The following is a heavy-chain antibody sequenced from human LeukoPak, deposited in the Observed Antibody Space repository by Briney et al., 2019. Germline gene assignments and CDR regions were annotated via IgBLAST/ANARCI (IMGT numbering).Heavy chain of an antibody. CDR3: AKDQPWLGLDY. J-gene: IGHJ4*02. V-gene: IGHV3-23*01. D-gene: IGHD6-19*01. CDR1: GFTFSTYA. CDR2: ISISEGST. Sequence: GGSLRLSCAASGFTFSTYAMTWVRQAPGKGLEWFSSISISEGSTSYADSVKGRFTISRDNSKNTLYLQMNSLRAEDTAVYYCAKDQPWLGLDYWGQGTLVTVSS.